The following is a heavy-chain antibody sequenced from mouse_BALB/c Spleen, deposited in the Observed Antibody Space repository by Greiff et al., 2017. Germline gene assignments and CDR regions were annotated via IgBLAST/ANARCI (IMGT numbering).Heavy chain of an antibody. J-gene: IGHJ2*01. CDR1: GYSITSDYA. D-gene: IGHD2-4*01. CDR3: AVIYYDYDGYYFDY. CDR2: ISYSGST. Sequence: EVMLVESGPGLVKPSQSLSLTCTVTGYSITSDYAWNWIRQFPGNKLEWMGYISYSGSTSHNPSLKSRISITRDTSKNQFFLQLNSVTTEDTATYYCAVIYYDYDGYYFDYWGQGTTLTVSS. V-gene: IGHV3-2*02.